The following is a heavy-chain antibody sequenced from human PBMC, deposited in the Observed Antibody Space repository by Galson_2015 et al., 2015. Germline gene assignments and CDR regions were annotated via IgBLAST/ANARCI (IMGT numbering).Heavy chain of an antibody. CDR1: GASISSYY. D-gene: IGHD5-18*01. Sequence: ETLSLTCSVSGASISSYYWSWIRQTPGKGLEYIGYIYYSGRTKYNPSLMSRVTISGDTSKNQISLRVSSVSAADTAVYYCASGRTASGLDYWGQGTLVIVSS. J-gene: IGHJ4*02. CDR3: ASGRTASGLDY. CDR2: IYYSGRT. V-gene: IGHV4-59*12.